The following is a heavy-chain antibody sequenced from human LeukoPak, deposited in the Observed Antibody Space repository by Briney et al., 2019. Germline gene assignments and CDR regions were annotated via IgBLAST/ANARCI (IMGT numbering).Heavy chain of an antibody. V-gene: IGHV3-21*01. CDR1: GFTFSSHS. D-gene: IGHD3-22*01. CDR2: ITSSSDYI. J-gene: IGHJ4*02. Sequence: PGGSLRLSCAASGFTFSSHSMNWVRQAPGKGLEWVSVITSSSDYIYYTDSLKDRFTVSRDNAKNSLYLQVNSLRAEDTAVYYCVRESVYYDSSGYYNVLDYWGQGTLVTVSS. CDR3: VRESVYYDSSGYYNVLDY.